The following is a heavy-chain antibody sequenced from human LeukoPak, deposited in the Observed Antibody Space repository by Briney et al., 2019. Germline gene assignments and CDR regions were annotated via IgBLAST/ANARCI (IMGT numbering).Heavy chain of an antibody. J-gene: IGHJ4*02. Sequence: GASVKVSCKASGYTFTSYYMQWVRQAPGQGLEWMGIINPGGGSPIYAQKFQGRVTMTRDTSTSTVYMELSSLRSEDTAVYYCARDREGRDYFDYWGQGTLVTVSS. CDR3: ARDREGRDYFDY. CDR2: INPGGGSP. V-gene: IGHV1-46*01. D-gene: IGHD1-26*01. CDR1: GYTFTSYY.